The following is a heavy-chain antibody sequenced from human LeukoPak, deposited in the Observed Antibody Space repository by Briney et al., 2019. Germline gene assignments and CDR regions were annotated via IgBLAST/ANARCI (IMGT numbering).Heavy chain of an antibody. CDR1: GFTFSSYG. Sequence: GGSLRLSCAASGFTFSSYGMHWVRQAPGKGLEWVAVISYDGSNKYYADSVKGRFTISRDNSKNTLYLQMNSLRAVDTAVYYCAKGSRIAVALDYWGQGTLVTVSS. CDR3: AKGSRIAVALDY. CDR2: ISYDGSNK. D-gene: IGHD6-19*01. J-gene: IGHJ4*02. V-gene: IGHV3-30*18.